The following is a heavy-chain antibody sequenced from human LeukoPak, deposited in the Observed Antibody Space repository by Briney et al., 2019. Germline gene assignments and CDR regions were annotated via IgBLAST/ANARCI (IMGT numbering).Heavy chain of an antibody. CDR1: GGSISSSNW. D-gene: IGHD4-23*01. J-gene: IGHJ4*02. CDR2: IYHSGST. Sequence: SETLSLTCAVSGGSISSSNWWSWVRQPPGKGLEWIGEIYHSGSTNYNPSLKSRATISVDKSKNQFSLKLSSVTAADTAVYYCASLDYGGNSFRIDYWGQGTLVTVSS. CDR3: ASLDYGGNSFRIDY. V-gene: IGHV4-4*02.